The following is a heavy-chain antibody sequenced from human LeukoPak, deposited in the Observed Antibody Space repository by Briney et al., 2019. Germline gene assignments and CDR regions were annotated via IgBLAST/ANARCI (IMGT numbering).Heavy chain of an antibody. CDR3: AKDMIAAAGRNFDY. J-gene: IGHJ4*02. V-gene: IGHV3-30*18. CDR1: GFTFSSYG. CDR2: ISYDGSNK. D-gene: IGHD6-13*01. Sequence: GGSLRLPCAASGFTFSSYGMHWVRQAPGKGLEWVAVISYDGSNKYYADSVKGRFTISRDNSKNTLYLQMNSLRAEDTAVYYCAKDMIAAAGRNFDYWGQGTLVTVSS.